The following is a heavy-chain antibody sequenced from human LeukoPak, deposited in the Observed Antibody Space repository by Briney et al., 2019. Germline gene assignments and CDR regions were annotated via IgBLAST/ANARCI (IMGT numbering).Heavy chain of an antibody. CDR2: IYTSGST. CDR1: SGSISTSNYY. D-gene: IGHD5-12*01. V-gene: IGHV4-39*07. CDR3: AREILYRGPYSGYEKGPSGAFDI. J-gene: IGHJ3*02. Sequence: PSETLSLTCTVSSGSISTSNYYWGWVRQPPGKALEWIGRIYTSGSTNYNPSLKSRVTISVDTSKNQFSLKLSSVTAADTAVYYCAREILYRGPYSGYEKGPSGAFDIWGQGTMVTVSS.